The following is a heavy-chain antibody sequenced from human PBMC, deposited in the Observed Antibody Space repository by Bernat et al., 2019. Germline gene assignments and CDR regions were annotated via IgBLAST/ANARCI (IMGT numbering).Heavy chain of an antibody. V-gene: IGHV3-21*01. Sequence: EVQLVESGGGLVKPGGSLRLSCAASGFTFSSYSMNWVRQAPGKGLEWVSSISSSSSYIYYADSVKGRFTISRDNAKNSLYLQMNSLRAEDTAVYYCARVRGGYYGWFDPWGQGTLVTVSS. J-gene: IGHJ5*02. CDR3: ARVRGGYYGWFDP. CDR1: GFTFSSYS. D-gene: IGHD1-26*01. CDR2: ISSSSSYI.